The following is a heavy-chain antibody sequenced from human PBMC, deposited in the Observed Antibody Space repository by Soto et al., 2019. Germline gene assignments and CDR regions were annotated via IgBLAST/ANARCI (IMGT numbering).Heavy chain of an antibody. V-gene: IGHV4-39*01. CDR1: GGSISSSSYY. D-gene: IGHD3-10*01. J-gene: IGHJ4*02. Sequence: SETLSLTCTVSGGSISSSSYYWGWIRQPPGKGLEWIGSIYYSGSTYYNPSLKSRVTISVDTSKNQFSLKLSSVTAADTAVYYCARLGGSGSYPLYWGQGTLVTVSS. CDR2: IYYSGST. CDR3: ARLGGSGSYPLY.